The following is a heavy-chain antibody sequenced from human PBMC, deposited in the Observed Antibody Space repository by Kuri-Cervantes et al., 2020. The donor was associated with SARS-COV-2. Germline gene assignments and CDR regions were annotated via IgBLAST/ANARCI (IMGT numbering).Heavy chain of an antibody. V-gene: IGHV3-23*01. CDR3: ARPYCSSTSCYPVDV. CDR1: GFTFSSYA. Sequence: ETLSLTSAGSGFTFSSYAMSWVRQAPGKGLEWVSAISGSGGSTYYADSVKGRFTISRDNSKNTLYLQMNSLRAEDTAVYYCARPYCSSTSCYPVDVCGQGTTVTFSS. J-gene: IGHJ6*02. D-gene: IGHD2-2*01. CDR2: ISGSGGST.